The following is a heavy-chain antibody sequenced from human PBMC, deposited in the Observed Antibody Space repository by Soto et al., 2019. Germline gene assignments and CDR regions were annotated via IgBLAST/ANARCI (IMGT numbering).Heavy chain of an antibody. Sequence: SETLSLTCTVSGGSMRTGGYYWGWIRQHPGKGLEWIGYIYHSGSTYYSPSLKSRLTISVDTSRSQFSLKVNSVTAADTAVYYCARVAHIVVVVAAIRDNWFDPWGQGTLVTVSS. CDR2: IYHSGST. CDR1: GGSMRTGGYY. D-gene: IGHD2-15*01. J-gene: IGHJ5*02. V-gene: IGHV4-31*03. CDR3: ARVAHIVVVVAAIRDNWFDP.